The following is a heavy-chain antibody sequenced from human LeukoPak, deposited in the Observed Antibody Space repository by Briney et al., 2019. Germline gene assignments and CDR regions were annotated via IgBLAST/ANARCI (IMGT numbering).Heavy chain of an antibody. CDR3: ARLIGAAGYYYYYGMDV. CDR2: IDPSDSYT. Sequence: GESLKISCKGSGYSFTSYWISWVRQMPGNGLEWMGRIDPSDSYTNYSPSFQGHVTISADKSISTAYLQWSSLKASDTAMYYCARLIGAAGYYYYYGMDVWGQGTTVTVSS. CDR1: GYSFTSYW. D-gene: IGHD3-3*01. J-gene: IGHJ6*02. V-gene: IGHV5-10-1*01.